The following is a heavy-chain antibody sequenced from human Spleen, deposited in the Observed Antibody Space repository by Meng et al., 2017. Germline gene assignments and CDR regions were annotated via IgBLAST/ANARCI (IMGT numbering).Heavy chain of an antibody. CDR3: ATGAAAADH. V-gene: IGHV3-15*01. Sequence: VQRVESGGGLVKPGGSLRLSCVASGLSFTDAWMSWVRQAPGKGLEWVGRIKRNSDGGTIDYAAPVKGRFTISRDDSKNTLYLQMDSLITEDTAVYFCATGAAAADHWGQGTLVTVSS. J-gene: IGHJ4*02. D-gene: IGHD6-13*01. CDR1: GLSFTDAW. CDR2: IKRNSDGGTI.